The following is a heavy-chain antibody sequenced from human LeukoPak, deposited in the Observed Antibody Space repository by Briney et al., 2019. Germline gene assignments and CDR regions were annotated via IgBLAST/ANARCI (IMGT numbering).Heavy chain of an antibody. D-gene: IGHD6-13*01. Sequence: SETLSLTCSVFGGSISKSNHYSGWIRQPPGKGLEWTGSIYYGGSTYYNPSLKSRVTISVDTSKNQFSLRLRSVTAADTAVYYCARQDHSIIRYHWFDPWGQGTLVTVSS. CDR1: GGSISKSNHY. CDR3: ARQDHSIIRYHWFDP. CDR2: IYYGGST. J-gene: IGHJ5*02. V-gene: IGHV4-39*01.